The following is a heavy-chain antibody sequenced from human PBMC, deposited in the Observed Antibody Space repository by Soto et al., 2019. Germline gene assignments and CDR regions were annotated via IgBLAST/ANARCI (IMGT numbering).Heavy chain of an antibody. CDR1: GYSLSTHP. CDR2: TGSETGPG. Sequence: SVKVSCKASGYSLSTHPISWVRQAPGQGLEWMGGTGSETGPGNHAQKFQGRLTVTADTSTSTVYMELSNLSSEDTAVYYCARPDSGGFYRFFDSWGQGTLVTVSS. CDR3: ARPDSGGFYRFFDS. D-gene: IGHD2-15*01. J-gene: IGHJ4*02. V-gene: IGHV1-69*06.